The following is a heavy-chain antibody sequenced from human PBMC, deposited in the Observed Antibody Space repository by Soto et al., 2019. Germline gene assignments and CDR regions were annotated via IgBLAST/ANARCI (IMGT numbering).Heavy chain of an antibody. D-gene: IGHD6-13*01. V-gene: IGHV4-4*02. CDR2: VYHSGST. CDR3: AVPGAGDFDY. Sequence: SETLSLTCAVSGASISTNNWWSWVRQPPGKGLEWIGEVYHSGSTNCNPSLKSRVTISIDKSKNQFSLRLTSMTAADTAVYYCAVPGAGDFDYWSQGTLVTVPS. J-gene: IGHJ4*02. CDR1: GASISTNNW.